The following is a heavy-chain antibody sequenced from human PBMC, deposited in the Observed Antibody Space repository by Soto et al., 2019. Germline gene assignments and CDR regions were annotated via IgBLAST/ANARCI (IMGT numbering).Heavy chain of an antibody. V-gene: IGHV1-18*04. Sequence: ASVKGSCKASGYNFTTYGISWVRQAPGQGLEGVGWISAYNGGTNYAQKYQGRATTTRATTTTTVYMERSSLRAEDTAVYYGAFEGGPAPTSAVWFDPWGQGTLVTVSS. J-gene: IGHJ5*02. CDR2: ISAYNGGT. CDR1: GYNFTTYG. CDR3: AFEGGPAPTSAVWFDP. D-gene: IGHD2-2*01.